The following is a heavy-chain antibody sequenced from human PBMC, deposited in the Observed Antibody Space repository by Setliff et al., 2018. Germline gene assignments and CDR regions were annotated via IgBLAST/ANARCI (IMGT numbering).Heavy chain of an antibody. J-gene: IGHJ6*02. D-gene: IGHD5-12*01. Sequence: ASVKVSCKASGYTFTNYGVTWVRQAPGQGLEWMGWISAYNGNTNYAQKLQGRVTMTTDTSTSTAYMELRSLRSEDTAVYYCARSRLRSSLGVWGQGTTVTVSS. CDR2: ISAYNGNT. CDR3: ARSRLRSSLGV. V-gene: IGHV1-18*01. CDR1: GYTFTNYG.